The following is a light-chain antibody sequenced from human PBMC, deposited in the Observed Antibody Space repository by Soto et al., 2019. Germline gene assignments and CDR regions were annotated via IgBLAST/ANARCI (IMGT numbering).Light chain of an antibody. CDR1: QSVSGN. CDR3: QQYGSSRIT. J-gene: IGKJ5*01. Sequence: SASVLSAYPRATVILPCGASQSVSGNLAWYQQKPGQAPRLLIYAASTRATGIPGRFSGSGTGTEFTLTISSLQSEDFAVYYCQQYGSSRITFGQGTRLEIK. V-gene: IGKV3-15*01. CDR2: AAS.